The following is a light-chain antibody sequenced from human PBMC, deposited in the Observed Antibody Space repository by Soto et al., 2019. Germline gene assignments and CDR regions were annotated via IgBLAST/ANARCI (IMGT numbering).Light chain of an antibody. CDR3: AAWDASLNGYV. V-gene: IGLV1-44*01. Sequence: QSVLTQPPSASGTPGQRVTISCSTSSSNIGGNTVNLYQQVPGTAPKLLIYSYDQRPAGVPDRFSGSKSSTSASLAISGLQSEDEADYYCAAWDASLNGYVFGTGTKLTVL. CDR2: SYD. J-gene: IGLJ1*01. CDR1: SSNIGGNT.